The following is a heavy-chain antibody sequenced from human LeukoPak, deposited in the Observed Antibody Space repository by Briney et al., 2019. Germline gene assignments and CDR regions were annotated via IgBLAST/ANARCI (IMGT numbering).Heavy chain of an antibody. J-gene: IGHJ6*02. CDR2: ISGSGGST. CDR3: AKVSKRGYSGYSKDYGMDV. CDR1: GFTFSSYA. D-gene: IGHD5-12*01. Sequence: GGSLRLSCAASGFTFSSYAMSWVRQAPGKGLEWVSAISGSGGSTHYADSVKGRFTISRDNSKNTRYLQMNSLRAEDTAVYYCAKVSKRGYSGYSKDYGMDVWGQGTTVTVSS. V-gene: IGHV3-23*01.